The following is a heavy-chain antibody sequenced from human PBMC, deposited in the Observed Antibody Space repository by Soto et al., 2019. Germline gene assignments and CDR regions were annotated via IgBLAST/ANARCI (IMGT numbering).Heavy chain of an antibody. CDR1: GYTFTGYY. Sequence: QVQLVQSGAEVKKPGASVKVSCKASGYTFTGYYMHWVRQAPGQGLEWMGWINPNSGGTNYAQKFQGWVTMTRDTSIRTAYMELGRLRSDDTTVYYCARVYGSYYGALDYWGQGTLVTVSS. J-gene: IGHJ4*02. V-gene: IGHV1-2*04. CDR2: INPNSGGT. CDR3: ARVYGSYYGALDY. D-gene: IGHD1-26*01.